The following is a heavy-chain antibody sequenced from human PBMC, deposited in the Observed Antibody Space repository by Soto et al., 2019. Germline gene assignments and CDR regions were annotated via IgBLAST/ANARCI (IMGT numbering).Heavy chain of an antibody. CDR2: INHSGST. D-gene: IGHD1-7*01. V-gene: IGHV4-34*01. J-gene: IGHJ4*02. CDR1: GGSFSGYY. Sequence: TSETLSLTCAVYGGSFSGYYWSWIRQPPGKGLEWIGEINHSGSTNYNPSLKSRVTISVDTSKNQFSLKLSSVTAADTAVYYCASLRTRSGYWGQGTLVTVS. CDR3: ASLRTRSGY.